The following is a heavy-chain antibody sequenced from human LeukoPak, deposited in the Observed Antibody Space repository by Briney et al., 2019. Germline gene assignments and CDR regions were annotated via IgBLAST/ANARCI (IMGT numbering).Heavy chain of an antibody. D-gene: IGHD6-19*01. V-gene: IGHV1-69*01. CDR2: IIPLFGTA. J-gene: IGHJ5*02. CDR1: VGTFSSYA. Sequence: SVKVSCKASVGTFSSYASSWVRQAPRQGLGWMGGIIPLFGTANYAQKFQGRVTITADESTSTAYMELGSLRSEDTAVYYCARDAIAVAGTKRPYNWFDPWGQGTLVTVSS. CDR3: ARDAIAVAGTKRPYNWFDP.